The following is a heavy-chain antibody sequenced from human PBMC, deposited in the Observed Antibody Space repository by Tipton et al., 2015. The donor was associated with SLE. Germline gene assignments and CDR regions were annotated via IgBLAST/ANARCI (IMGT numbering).Heavy chain of an antibody. D-gene: IGHD2-15*01. CDR2: IHYTGRT. J-gene: IGHJ5*02. Sequence: LRLSCTVFGGSISRGGYLWTWIRQRPGNGLEWIGNIHYTGRTSYNPSLESRVIISVDTSKDQFFLRLNSVTAADTAVYYCARDRVVVATGGWFDPWGQGTLVTVSS. V-gene: IGHV4-31*03. CDR3: ARDRVVVATGGWFDP. CDR1: GGSISRGGYL.